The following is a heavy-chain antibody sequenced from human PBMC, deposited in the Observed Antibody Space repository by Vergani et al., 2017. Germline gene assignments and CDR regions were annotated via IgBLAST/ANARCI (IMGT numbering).Heavy chain of an antibody. CDR2: IDHTGRP. CDR1: GGSFTSYH. Sequence: QVQLQQWGGGLLKPSETLSLTCVVNGGSFTSYHWTWIRQSPGEGLEWVGDIDHTGRPDYNPSLSSRLTMSVDKSRNQFSLTLNSVTATDTAIYFCARENTETNGQLYYYYYMDVWGQGTAVTVS. J-gene: IGHJ6*03. V-gene: IGHV4-34*01. D-gene: IGHD4-11*01. CDR3: ARENTETNGQLYYYYYMDV.